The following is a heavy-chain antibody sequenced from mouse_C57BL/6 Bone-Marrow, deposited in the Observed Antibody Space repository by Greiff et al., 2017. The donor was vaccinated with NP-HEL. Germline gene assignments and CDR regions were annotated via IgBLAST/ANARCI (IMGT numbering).Heavy chain of an antibody. Sequence: VQLQQSGAELVKPGASVKLSCTASGFNITDYYMHWVKPRTEQGLEWIGRIDPEDGETKSAPKFPGKATITADTSSNTAYLQLSSLTSEDTAVYYCARAITTVVARYFDYWGQGTTLTVSS. J-gene: IGHJ2*01. CDR3: ARAITTVVARYFDY. CDR2: IDPEDGET. V-gene: IGHV14-2*01. CDR1: GFNITDYY. D-gene: IGHD1-1*01.